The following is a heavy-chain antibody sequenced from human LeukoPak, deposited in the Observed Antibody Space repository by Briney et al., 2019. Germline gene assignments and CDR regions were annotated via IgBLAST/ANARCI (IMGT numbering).Heavy chain of an antibody. J-gene: IGHJ4*02. CDR3: AKVTAPQPGSITMDY. V-gene: IGHV3-30*02. CDR2: IRYDGSNK. CDR1: GFTFSSYG. D-gene: IGHD3-10*01. Sequence: GGSLILSCAASGFTFSSYGMHWVRQAPGKGLEWVAFIRYDGSNKYYADSVKGRFTISRDNSKNTLYLQMNSLRAEDTAVYYCAKVTAPQPGSITMDYWGQGTLVTVSS.